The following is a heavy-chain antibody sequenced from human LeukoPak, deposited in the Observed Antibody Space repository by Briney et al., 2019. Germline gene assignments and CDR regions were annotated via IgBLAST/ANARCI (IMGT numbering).Heavy chain of an antibody. D-gene: IGHD3-10*01. CDR1: GFMFSNYG. V-gene: IGHV3-30*02. CDR3: AKLGFGETSDY. Sequence: GGSLSLSCAASGFMFSNYGMHWVRQAPGMGLEWVAFIRSDGSNKYYADSVKGRFTISRDNSKNTLSLQMNSLRVEDTAVYYCAKLGFGETSDYWGQGTLVTVSS. J-gene: IGHJ4*02. CDR2: IRSDGSNK.